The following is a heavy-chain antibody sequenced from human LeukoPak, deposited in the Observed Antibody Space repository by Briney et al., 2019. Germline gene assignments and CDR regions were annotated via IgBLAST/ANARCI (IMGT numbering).Heavy chain of an antibody. CDR3: ARILAAAGEGAFDI. J-gene: IGHJ3*02. CDR1: GGSFSGYY. Sequence: PSETLSLTCAVYGGSFSGYYWSWIRQPPGKGLERIGEINHNGSTNYNPSLKSRVTISVDTSKNQFSLKLSSVTAADTAVYYCARILAAAGEGAFDIWGQGTMVTVSS. D-gene: IGHD6-13*01. V-gene: IGHV4-34*01. CDR2: INHNGST.